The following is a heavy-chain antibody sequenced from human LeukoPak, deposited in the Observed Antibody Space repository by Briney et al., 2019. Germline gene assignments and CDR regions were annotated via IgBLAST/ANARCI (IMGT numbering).Heavy chain of an antibody. J-gene: IGHJ2*01. Sequence: PGGSLRLSCAASGFTFSRNGMHWVRQAPGKGLEWAALIYYDGGNKYYVDSVKGRFTISRDNSKNMLYLQMNSLRAEDTAVYYCARDLLYSGSYSWYFDLWGRGIPVTVSS. CDR3: ARDLLYSGSYSWYFDL. CDR1: GFTFSRNG. V-gene: IGHV3-33*01. CDR2: IYYDGGNK. D-gene: IGHD1-26*01.